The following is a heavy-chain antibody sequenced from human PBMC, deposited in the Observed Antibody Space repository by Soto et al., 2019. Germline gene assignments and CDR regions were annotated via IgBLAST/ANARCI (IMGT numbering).Heavy chain of an antibody. Sequence: SETLSLTYTYSGFAISSYFWSWIRQPPGKGLEWIGNIHYNGNTKYSPSLKSRVTMSVDTSKNHFSLKLISVTTADTAVYYCARAKTTMIVPENYWGQG. V-gene: IGHV4-59*01. CDR1: GFAISSYF. CDR3: ARAKTTMIVPENY. J-gene: IGHJ4*02. CDR2: IHYNGNT. D-gene: IGHD3-22*01.